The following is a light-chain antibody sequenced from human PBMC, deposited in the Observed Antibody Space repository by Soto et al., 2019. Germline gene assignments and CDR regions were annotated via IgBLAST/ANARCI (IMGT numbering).Light chain of an antibody. CDR1: SSDVGGYNF. Sequence: QSVLTQPASVSGSPGQSITISCTGTSSDVGGYNFVSWYQHHPGKAPKLMIYEVSNRPSGVSDRFSGSKSGNTASLTISGLQAEDEADYYCSSFGSSSTLYVFGTGTKLTVL. J-gene: IGLJ1*01. V-gene: IGLV2-14*01. CDR2: EVS. CDR3: SSFGSSSTLYV.